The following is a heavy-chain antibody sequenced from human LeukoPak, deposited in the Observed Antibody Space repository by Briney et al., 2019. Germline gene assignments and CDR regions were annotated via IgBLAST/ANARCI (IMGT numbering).Heavy chain of an antibody. J-gene: IGHJ4*02. V-gene: IGHV3-11*04. CDR2: ISSSGSSI. D-gene: IGHD1-26*01. CDR3: ARSPQWELPDY. Sequence: GGSLRLSCAASGFTFSDYYMSWIRQAPGKGLEWIAYISSSGSSIQYAESVRGRFTISRDNAKTSLYLQMNSLRAEDTSVYYCARSPQWELPDYWAREPWSPSP. CDR1: GFTFSDYY.